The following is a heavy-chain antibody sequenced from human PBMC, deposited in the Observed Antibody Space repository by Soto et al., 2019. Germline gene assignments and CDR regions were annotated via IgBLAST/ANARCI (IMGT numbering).Heavy chain of an antibody. J-gene: IGHJ4*02. Sequence: GGSLRLSCAASGFTFSSYSMNWVRQAPGKGLEWVLSISSSSSYIYYVDSVKGRFTISRDNAKNSLYLQMNSLRAEDTAVYYCARDDGYYDSSGPITVSDYWGQGTLVTVS. V-gene: IGHV3-21*01. CDR1: GFTFSSYS. D-gene: IGHD3-22*01. CDR3: ARDDGYYDSSGPITVSDY. CDR2: ISSSSSYI.